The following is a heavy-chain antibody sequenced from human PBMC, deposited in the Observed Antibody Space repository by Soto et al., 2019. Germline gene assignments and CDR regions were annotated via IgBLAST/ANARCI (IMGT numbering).Heavy chain of an antibody. CDR2: INHSGTS. Sequence: QVQLQQWGAGLLKPSETLSLTCAVHGGSFRGFYWTWIRQPPGKGLEWIGEINHSGTSNYNPPLNVRITMSLDTSRNQFSLSLNSVTAADTAVYYCARMAGPWYFDRWGRGALVTVSS. V-gene: IGHV4-34*01. CDR3: ARMAGPWYFDR. J-gene: IGHJ2*01. CDR1: GGSFRGFY.